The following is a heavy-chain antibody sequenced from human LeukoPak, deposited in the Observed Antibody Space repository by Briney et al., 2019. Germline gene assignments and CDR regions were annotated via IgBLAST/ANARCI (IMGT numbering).Heavy chain of an antibody. J-gene: IGHJ6*03. D-gene: IGHD6-13*01. CDR2: FVPLFGSA. Sequence: SVKVSCKASLDTFNYLAVNWLRQAPGRRYQWLGRFVPLFGSADYAEGFEGRLTITADKFSATGYMELSRLTSDDTATYFCAAGRRATLSFSYMTVWGTGTSVSVSS. V-gene: IGHV1-69*06. CDR1: LDTFNYLA. CDR3: AAGRRATLSFSYMTV.